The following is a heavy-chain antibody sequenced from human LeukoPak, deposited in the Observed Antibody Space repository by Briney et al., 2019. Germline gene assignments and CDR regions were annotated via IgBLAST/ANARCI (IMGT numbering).Heavy chain of an antibody. D-gene: IGHD1-14*01. CDR1: GFTFSSYA. CDR2: ISYDGSNK. J-gene: IGHJ4*02. Sequence: PGGSLRLSCAASGFTFSSYAMHWVRQAPGKGLEWVAVISYDGSNKYYADSVKGRFTISRDNSKNTLYLQMNSLRAEDTAVYYCARERTLLYCFDYWGQGTLVTVSS. CDR3: ARERTLLYCFDY. V-gene: IGHV3-30-3*01.